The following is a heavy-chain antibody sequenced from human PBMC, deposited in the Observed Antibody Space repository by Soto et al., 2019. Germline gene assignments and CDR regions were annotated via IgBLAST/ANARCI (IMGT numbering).Heavy chain of an antibody. CDR3: AKSHPLYYDSSGAFDI. CDR1: GLTFCNYG. V-gene: IGHV3-30*18. CDR2: ISYDGSNK. D-gene: IGHD3-22*01. J-gene: IGHJ3*02. Sequence: GGSTRISCVASGLTFCNYGMHWVRQAPGKGLEWVAVISYDGSNKYYADSVKGRFTISRDNSKNTLFLQMNSLRAEDSAVYYCAKSHPLYYDSSGAFDIWGQGTMVTVSS.